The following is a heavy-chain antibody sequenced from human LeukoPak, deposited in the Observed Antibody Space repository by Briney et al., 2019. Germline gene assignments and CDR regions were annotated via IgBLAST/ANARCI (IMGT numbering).Heavy chain of an antibody. V-gene: IGHV1-69*05. Sequence: ASVKVSGKASGGTFSSYAISWVRQAPGQGLEWMGGIIPIFGTANCAQKCQGRVTITTDESTSTAYMELSSLRSEDTAVYYCASQLGYWGQGTLVTVSS. D-gene: IGHD3-16*01. J-gene: IGHJ4*02. CDR3: ASQLGY. CDR1: GGTFSSYA. CDR2: IIPIFGTA.